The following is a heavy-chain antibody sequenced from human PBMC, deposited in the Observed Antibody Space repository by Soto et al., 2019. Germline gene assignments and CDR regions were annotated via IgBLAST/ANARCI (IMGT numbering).Heavy chain of an antibody. D-gene: IGHD3-22*01. CDR1: GFTFSSYA. CDR2: ISGSGGST. J-gene: IGHJ4*02. Sequence: EVQLLESGGGLVQPGGSLRLSCAASGFTFSSYAMSWVRQAPGKGLEWVSAISGSGGSTYYADSVKGRFTISRDNSKNSLYLQMNSLRAEDTAVYYCARGLDSSLGYFDYWGQGTLVTVSS. V-gene: IGHV3-23*01. CDR3: ARGLDSSLGYFDY.